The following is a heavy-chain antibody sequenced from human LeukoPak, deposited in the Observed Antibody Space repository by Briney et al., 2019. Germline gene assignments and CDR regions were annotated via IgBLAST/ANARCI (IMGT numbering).Heavy chain of an antibody. D-gene: IGHD3-3*01. CDR3: GTSRWSGVVDS. CDR1: GFTFSSYG. CDR2: ITSNGGHT. Sequence: PGGSLRLSCAASGFTFSSYGMTWVRQAPGKGLEWVSSITSNGGHTFYTDSVKGRFTISRDNAKSTAYLQLNSLRAEDTAVYYCGTSRWSGVVDSWGQGTLVTVSS. J-gene: IGHJ5*01. V-gene: IGHV3-23*01.